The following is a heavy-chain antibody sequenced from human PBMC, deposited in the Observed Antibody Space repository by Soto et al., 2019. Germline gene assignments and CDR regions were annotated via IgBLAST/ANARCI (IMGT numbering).Heavy chain of an antibody. D-gene: IGHD2-8*01. V-gene: IGHV4-39*01. Sequence: PSETLSLTCTVSGGSISSSRYYWGWIRQPPGKGLEWIGSIYYSGSTYYNPSLKSRVTISVDTSKNQFSLKLSSVTAADTAVYYCARLSAQLMVYAISPLYMDVWGKGTTVTVSS. J-gene: IGHJ6*03. CDR2: IYYSGST. CDR3: ARLSAQLMVYAISPLYMDV. CDR1: GGSISSSRYY.